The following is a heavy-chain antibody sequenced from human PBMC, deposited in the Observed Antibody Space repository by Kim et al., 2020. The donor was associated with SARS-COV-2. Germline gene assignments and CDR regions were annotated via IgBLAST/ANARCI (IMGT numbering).Heavy chain of an antibody. V-gene: IGHV3-23*03. J-gene: IGHJ4*02. CDR2: IYGNGGTT. CDR1: GFTFSAYA. Sequence: GESLKISCAASGFTFSAYALNWVRQAPGKGLEWVSFIYGNGGTTYYADSVKGRFTNSRDNSRNTLYLQMNSLRGDDTAVYYCVKGSSDSGASVFDYWVQG. D-gene: IGHD3-10*01. CDR3: VKGSSDSGASVFDY.